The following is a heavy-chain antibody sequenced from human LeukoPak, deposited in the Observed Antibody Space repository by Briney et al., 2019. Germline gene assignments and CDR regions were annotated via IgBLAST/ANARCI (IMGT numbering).Heavy chain of an antibody. V-gene: IGHV1-18*04. J-gene: IGHJ6*04. CDR1: GYTFTSYG. D-gene: IGHD3-9*01. Sequence: ASVKVSCKASGYTFTSYGISWVRQAPGQGLEWMGWISAYNGNTNYAQKLQGRVTMTTDTSTSTAYMELRSLRSDGTAVYYCARDRPDILTGYAYYYGMDVWGKGTTVTVSS. CDR3: ARDRPDILTGYAYYYGMDV. CDR2: ISAYNGNT.